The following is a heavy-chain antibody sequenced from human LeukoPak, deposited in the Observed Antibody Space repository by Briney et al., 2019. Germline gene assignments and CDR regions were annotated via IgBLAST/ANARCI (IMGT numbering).Heavy chain of an antibody. CDR1: GFSFSSFT. J-gene: IGHJ4*02. Sequence: GGSLRLSCAASGFSFSSFTMNWVRQAPGKGLEWVSAMSGSGGMTYYADSVKGRFSISRDNSKNTLHLQMNSLRAEDTAVYYCAKGAMPYYDGSGYNYFDYWGQGTPVTVSS. CDR2: MSGSGGMT. CDR3: AKGAMPYYDGSGYNYFDY. V-gene: IGHV3-23*01. D-gene: IGHD3-22*01.